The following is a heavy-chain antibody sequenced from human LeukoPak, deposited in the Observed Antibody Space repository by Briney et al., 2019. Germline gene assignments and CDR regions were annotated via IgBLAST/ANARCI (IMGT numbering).Heavy chain of an antibody. CDR2: ISSVSTYI. V-gene: IGHV3-21*01. CDR3: ARAANDYLILNWFDP. CDR1: GFSFSTYS. Sequence: GGSLRLSCAASGFSFSTYSMTWVRQAPGKGLEWVSFISSVSTYIYYADSVKGRFTISRDNSKNSLYLQMNSLRAEDTAVYYCARAANDYLILNWFDPWGQGTLVTVSS. D-gene: IGHD4-11*01. J-gene: IGHJ5*02.